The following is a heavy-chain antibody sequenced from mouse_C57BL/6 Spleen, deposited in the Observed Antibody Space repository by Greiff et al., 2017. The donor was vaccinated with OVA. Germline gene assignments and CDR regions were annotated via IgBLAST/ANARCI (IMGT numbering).Heavy chain of an antibody. CDR2: IYPGSGST. CDR3: AYYDGYSDYYAMDY. D-gene: IGHD2-3*01. CDR1: GYTFTSYW. V-gene: IGHV1-55*01. J-gene: IGHJ4*01. Sequence: VQLQQPGAELVKPGASVKMSCKASGYTFTSYWITWVKQRPGQGLEWIGDIYPGSGSTNYNEKFKSKATLTVDTSSSTAYMQLSSLTSEDSAVYYCAYYDGYSDYYAMDYWGQGTSVTVSS.